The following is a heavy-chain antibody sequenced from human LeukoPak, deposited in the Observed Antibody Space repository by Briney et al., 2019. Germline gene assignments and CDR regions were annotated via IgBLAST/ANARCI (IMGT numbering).Heavy chain of an antibody. CDR1: GFTFDDYA. CDR2: ISWNSGSI. CDR3: AKSSGSSVLGPYYFDY. D-gene: IGHD1-26*01. V-gene: IGHV3-9*01. J-gene: IGHJ4*02. Sequence: PGRSLRLSCAASGFTFDDYAMHWVRQAPGKGLEWVSGISWNSGSIGYADSVKGRFTISRDNSKNTLYLQMNSLRAEDTAVYYCAKSSGSSVLGPYYFDYWGQGTLVTVSS.